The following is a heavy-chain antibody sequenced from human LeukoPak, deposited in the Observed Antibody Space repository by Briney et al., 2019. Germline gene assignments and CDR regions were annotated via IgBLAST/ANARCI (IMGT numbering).Heavy chain of an antibody. D-gene: IGHD6-19*01. CDR2: ISGSV. CDR3: AKYSPYSSGWSYFDH. Sequence: PGGSLRLSCAASGFTCSSYAMSWVRQALGKGLEWVSTISGSVYYADSVKARFTISRDNSKNTLYLQMNSLSADDTAVYYCAKYSPYSSGWSYFDHWGQGTLVTVSS. J-gene: IGHJ4*02. CDR1: GFTCSSYA. V-gene: IGHV3-23*01.